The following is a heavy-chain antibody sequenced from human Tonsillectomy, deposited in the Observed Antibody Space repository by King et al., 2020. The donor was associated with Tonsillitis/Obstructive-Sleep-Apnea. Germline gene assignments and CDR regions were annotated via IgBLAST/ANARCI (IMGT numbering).Heavy chain of an antibody. D-gene: IGHD2-2*01. J-gene: IGHJ5*02. CDR3: ARWRDIVVVPAAINRAWFDP. CDR2: INHSGST. Sequence: VQLQQWGAGLLKPSETLSLTCAVYGGSFSGYYWSWIRQPPGKGLEWIGEINHSGSTNYNPSLKGRVTISVDTSKNQFSLKLSSVTAADTAVYYCARWRDIVVVPAAINRAWFDPWGQGTLVTVSS. CDR1: GGSFSGYY. V-gene: IGHV4-34*01.